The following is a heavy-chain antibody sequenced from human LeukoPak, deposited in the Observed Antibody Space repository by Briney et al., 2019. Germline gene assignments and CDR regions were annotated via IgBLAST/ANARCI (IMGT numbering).Heavy chain of an antibody. Sequence: PSETLSLTCTVSGGSISSYYWSWIRQPPGKGLEWIGYIYYSGSTNYNPSLKSRVTISVDTSKNQFSLKRSSVTAADTAVYYCANEYSSPVVNFYYMDVWGKGTTVTVSS. J-gene: IGHJ6*03. CDR2: IYYSGST. V-gene: IGHV4-59*12. CDR1: GGSISSYY. D-gene: IGHD6-6*01. CDR3: ANEYSSPVVNFYYMDV.